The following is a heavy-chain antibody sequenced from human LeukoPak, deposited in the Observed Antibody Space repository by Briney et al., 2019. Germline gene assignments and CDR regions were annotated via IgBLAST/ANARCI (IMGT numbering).Heavy chain of an antibody. CDR1: GFSFSSYA. Sequence: GGSLRLSCAASGFSFSSYAMHWVRQAPGKGLEWVAVISYDGSNKYYGDSVKGRFTISRDNGENTLYVQMNGLRAEDTALYYCAKGYDSSGHMGDYWGQGTLVTVSS. V-gene: IGHV3-30*01. D-gene: IGHD3-22*01. CDR2: ISYDGSNK. CDR3: AKGYDSSGHMGDY. J-gene: IGHJ4*02.